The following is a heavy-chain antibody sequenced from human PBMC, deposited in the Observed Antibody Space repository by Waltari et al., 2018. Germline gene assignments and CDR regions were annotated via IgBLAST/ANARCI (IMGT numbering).Heavy chain of an antibody. Sequence: EVQLLESGGDLVQPGGSLSLSCTAAGLTFGKCAMRWGRQAPGKGLEWVSKISHGGDRTYYADSVKGRFSVSKDNSKNTVYLQMNSLRVEDTAVYYCAQGGFGYWGQGTLVTVSS. D-gene: IGHD3-10*01. J-gene: IGHJ4*02. CDR1: GLTFGKCA. CDR3: AQGGFGY. CDR2: ISHGGDRT. V-gene: IGHV3-23*01.